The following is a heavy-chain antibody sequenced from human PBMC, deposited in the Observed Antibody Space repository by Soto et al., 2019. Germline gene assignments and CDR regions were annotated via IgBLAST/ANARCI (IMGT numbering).Heavy chain of an antibody. CDR1: GGSISSGGYY. Sequence: VQQQESGPGLVKPSQTLSLTCTVSGGSISSGGYYWSWIRQHPGKGLEWIGYIYYSGSTYYNPSLKSRVTISVDTSKNQFSLKLSSVTAADSAVYYCARCDVITNNWFDPWGQGTLVTVSS. V-gene: IGHV4-31*03. J-gene: IGHJ5*02. CDR2: IYYSGST. CDR3: ARCDVITNNWFDP. D-gene: IGHD3-22*01.